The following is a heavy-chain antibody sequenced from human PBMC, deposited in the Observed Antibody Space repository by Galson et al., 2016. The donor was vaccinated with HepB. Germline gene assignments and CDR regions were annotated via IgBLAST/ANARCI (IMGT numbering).Heavy chain of an antibody. Sequence: SLRLSCAASGFTFSIYGMHWVRQAPGKGLEWVAVIWSDGTNKNYADSVKGRFTISRDNSKNSLYLQMNSLRAEDTAVYYCARDIKLAGTLVDHWGQGTLVTVSS. CDR2: IWSDGTNK. J-gene: IGHJ4*02. D-gene: IGHD6-19*01. CDR3: ARDIKLAGTLVDH. V-gene: IGHV3-33*01. CDR1: GFTFSIYG.